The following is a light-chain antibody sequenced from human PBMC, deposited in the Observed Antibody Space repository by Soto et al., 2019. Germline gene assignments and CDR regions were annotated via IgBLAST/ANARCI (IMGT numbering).Light chain of an antibody. J-gene: IGKJ3*01. CDR1: QSVGTY. Sequence: EIVLTQSPATLSLPPGERATLSCRASQSVGTYLAWYQQKRGQSPRLLIYGASKRAPGIPARFSGSGSGTDFTLTINSLEPEDFAVYHCLQRSIGFTFGPGTKVEVK. CDR2: GAS. V-gene: IGKV3-11*01. CDR3: LQRSIGFT.